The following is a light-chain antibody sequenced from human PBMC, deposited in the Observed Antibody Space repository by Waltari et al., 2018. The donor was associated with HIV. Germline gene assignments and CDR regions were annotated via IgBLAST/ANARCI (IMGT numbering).Light chain of an antibody. CDR1: SSNIGSNT. J-gene: IGLJ2*01. Sequence: QSVLTQPPSASGTPGQRVTISCSGSSSNIGSNTVNWYQRLPGTAPKVLIYSDDQRPSGVPDRFSGSKSGTSASLAISGLQSEDEADYYCAGWDDSLNGVVFGGGTELTVL. CDR2: SDD. V-gene: IGLV1-44*01. CDR3: AGWDDSLNGVV.